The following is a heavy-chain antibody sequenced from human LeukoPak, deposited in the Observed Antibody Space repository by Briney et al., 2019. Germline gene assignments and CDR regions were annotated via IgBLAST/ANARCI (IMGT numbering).Heavy chain of an antibody. CDR1: GFTVSTNH. Sequence: PGGSLRLSCVASGFTVSTNHMSWVRQAPGKGLEWVAISYSVEWVAISYSGGTSQYAESVKGRFTISRDNSKNMLYLEMNSLRAEDTAMYYCATDRGGAPFDYWGQGALVTVSS. CDR2: SYSGGTS. D-gene: IGHD3-10*01. J-gene: IGHJ4*02. V-gene: IGHV3-53*01. CDR3: ATDRGGAPFDY.